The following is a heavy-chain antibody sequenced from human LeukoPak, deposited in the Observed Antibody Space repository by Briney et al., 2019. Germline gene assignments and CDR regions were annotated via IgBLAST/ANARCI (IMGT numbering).Heavy chain of an antibody. Sequence: PGGSLRLSCAASGFTFSSFWMHWVRQAPGKGLVWVSRIDPDGSSTNYADSVKGRFTISRDNAKNTLYLRMNSLRAEDTAVYFCARGSGYYDTDGYCGYWGQGALVTVSS. J-gene: IGHJ4*02. D-gene: IGHD3-22*01. CDR3: ARGSGYYDTDGYCGY. CDR1: GFTFSSFW. V-gene: IGHV3-74*01. CDR2: IDPDGSST.